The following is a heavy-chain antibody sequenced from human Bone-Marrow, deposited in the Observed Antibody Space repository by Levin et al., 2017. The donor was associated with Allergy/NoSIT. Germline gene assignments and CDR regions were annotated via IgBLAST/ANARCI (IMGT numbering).Heavy chain of an antibody. CDR2: ISYDGSNK. D-gene: IGHD1-7*01. J-gene: IGHJ4*02. CDR1: GFTFSSYG. V-gene: IGHV3-30*18. CDR3: AKDGNWNSLSVSGPIDY. Sequence: GGSLRLSCAASGFTFSSYGMHWVRQAPGKGLEWVAVISYDGSNKYYADSVKGRFTISRDNSKNTLYLQMNSLRAEDTAVYYCAKDGNWNSLSVSGPIDYWGQGTLVTVSS.